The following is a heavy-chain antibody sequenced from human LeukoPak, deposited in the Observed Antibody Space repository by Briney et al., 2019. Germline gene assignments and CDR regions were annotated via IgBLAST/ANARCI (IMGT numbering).Heavy chain of an antibody. Sequence: GGPLRLSCEESGFTFSRYGRHWVRQAPGKGLEWVSYISHSSSTIYYADSVKGRFTISRDNAKKSLYLQMNSLRAEDTAVYYCAREDNQLLYYFDYWGQGTLVTVSS. CDR1: GFTFSRYG. CDR2: ISHSSSTI. CDR3: AREDNQLLYYFDY. D-gene: IGHD2-2*01. J-gene: IGHJ4*02. V-gene: IGHV3-48*01.